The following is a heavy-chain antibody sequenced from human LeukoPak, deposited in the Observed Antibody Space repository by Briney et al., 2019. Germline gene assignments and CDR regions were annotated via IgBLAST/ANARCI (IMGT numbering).Heavy chain of an antibody. CDR2: INPNSGGT. V-gene: IGHV1-2*06. CDR3: AREVAYCGGDCYPQSYYYYYMDV. J-gene: IGHJ6*03. Sequence: ASVKVSCKASGYTFTGYYMHWVRQAPGQGLEWMGRINPNSGGTNYAQKFQGGVTMTRDTSISTAYMELSRLRSDDTAVYYCAREVAYCGGDCYPQSYYYYYMDVWGKGTTVTVSS. D-gene: IGHD2-21*02. CDR1: GYTFTGYY.